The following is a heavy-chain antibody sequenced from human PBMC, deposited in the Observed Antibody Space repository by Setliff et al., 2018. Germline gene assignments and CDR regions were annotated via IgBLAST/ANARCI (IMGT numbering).Heavy chain of an antibody. Sequence: PSETLSLTCSVSGGSLSGSSDYWGWIRQPPGKGLEWIGSVHYSGTTYYNPSLKSRVTISIDTSKSQFSLKLSSVTAADTALYYCARNPDFLQYSFDLWGRGTLVTVSS. D-gene: IGHD6-6*01. CDR3: ARNPDFLQYSFDL. J-gene: IGHJ2*01. V-gene: IGHV4-39*07. CDR1: GGSLSGSSDY. CDR2: VHYSGTT.